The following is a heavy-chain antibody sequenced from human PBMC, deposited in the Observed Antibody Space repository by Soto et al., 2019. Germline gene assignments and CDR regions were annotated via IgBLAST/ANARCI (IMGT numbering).Heavy chain of an antibody. CDR1: GFTFSSYG. Sequence: PGGSLRLSCAASGFTFSSYGMHWVRQAPGKGLEWVAVISYDGSNKYYADSVKGRFTISRDNSKNTLYLQMNSLRAEDTAVYYCAKNGMDVWGQGPTFTVSS. CDR2: ISYDGSNK. J-gene: IGHJ6*02. V-gene: IGHV3-30*18. CDR3: AKNGMDV.